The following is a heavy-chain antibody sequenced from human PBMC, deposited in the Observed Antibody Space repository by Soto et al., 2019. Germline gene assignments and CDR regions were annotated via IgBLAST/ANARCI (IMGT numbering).Heavy chain of an antibody. Sequence: SETLSLTCTVSGGSVSSGSYYWSWIRQPPGKGLEWIGYIYYSGSTNYNPSLKSRVTISVDTSKNQFSLKLSSVTAADTAVYYCASSYSSSWLDYWGQGTLVTVSS. D-gene: IGHD6-13*01. CDR1: GGSVSSGSYY. CDR2: IYYSGST. J-gene: IGHJ4*02. CDR3: ASSYSSSWLDY. V-gene: IGHV4-61*01.